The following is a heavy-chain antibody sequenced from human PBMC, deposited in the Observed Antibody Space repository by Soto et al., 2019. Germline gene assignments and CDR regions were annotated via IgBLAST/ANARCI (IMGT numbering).Heavy chain of an antibody. V-gene: IGHV4-61*01. CDR3: ARVEDYGDYFDY. CDR2: IYYSGTT. D-gene: IGHD4-17*01. J-gene: IGHJ4*02. Sequence: SETLSLTCTVSGGSVRSGSYYWSWIRQPPGKGLEWIGYIYYSGTTNYNPSLKSRVTISVDTSKNQFSLKLSSVTAADTAVYYCARVEDYGDYFDYWGQGTLVTASS. CDR1: GGSVRSGSYY.